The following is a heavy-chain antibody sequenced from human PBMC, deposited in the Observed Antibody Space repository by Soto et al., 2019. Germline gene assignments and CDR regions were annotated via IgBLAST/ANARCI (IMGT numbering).Heavy chain of an antibody. CDR2: ITDSGGDA. D-gene: IGHD3-10*01. CDR1: VITFGSRA. Sequence: PGGSLRLSCVASVITFGSRAMNWVRQAPGEGLEWVSSITDSGGDAKYADSVRGRFTISRDNSKNTLYLQMSSLRAEDSAVYYCARGSTDSYPGSRIFDFWGRGTLVTVSS. J-gene: IGHJ4*02. CDR3: ARGSTDSYPGSRIFDF. V-gene: IGHV3-23*01.